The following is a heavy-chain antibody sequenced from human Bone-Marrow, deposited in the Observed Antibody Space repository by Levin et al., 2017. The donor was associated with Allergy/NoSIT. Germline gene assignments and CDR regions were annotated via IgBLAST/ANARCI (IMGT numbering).Heavy chain of an antibody. CDR3: AREWELDY. D-gene: IGHD1-26*01. Sequence: GASVKVSCKTSGYTFTHYYIQWVRQAPGQGLEWMGLINPSDETTTYAQKFQGRVTMTRDRSTSTVYMELNSLTSADTAVYYCAREWELDYWGQGTLVTVSS. J-gene: IGHJ4*02. V-gene: IGHV1-46*01. CDR2: INPSDETT. CDR1: GYTFTHYY.